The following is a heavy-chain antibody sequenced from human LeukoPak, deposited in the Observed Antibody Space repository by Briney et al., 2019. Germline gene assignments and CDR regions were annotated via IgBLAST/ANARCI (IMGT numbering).Heavy chain of an antibody. CDR1: GYTLTELS. V-gene: IGHV1-69*13. CDR2: IIPIFGTA. CDR3: ASVTTYYYDSSGYILDAFGI. D-gene: IGHD3-22*01. Sequence: GASVKVSCKVSGYTLTELSMHWVRQAPGQGLEWMGGIIPIFGTANYAQKFQGRVTITADESTSTAYMELSSLRSEDTAVYYCASVTTYYYDSSGYILDAFGIWGQGTMVTVSS. J-gene: IGHJ3*02.